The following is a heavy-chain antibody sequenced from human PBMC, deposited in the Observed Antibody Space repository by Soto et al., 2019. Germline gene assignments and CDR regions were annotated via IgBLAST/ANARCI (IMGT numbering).Heavy chain of an antibody. CDR1: GYTFTGYY. CDR3: ARSHLFYDFWSGSMDV. J-gene: IGHJ6*04. Sequence: ASVKVSCKASGYTFTGYYMHWVRQAPGQGLEWMGWINPNSGGTNYAQKFQGWVTMTRDTSISTAYMELSRLRSDDTAVYYCARSHLFYDFWSGSMDVWGKGTTVTVSS. V-gene: IGHV1-2*04. D-gene: IGHD3-3*01. CDR2: INPNSGGT.